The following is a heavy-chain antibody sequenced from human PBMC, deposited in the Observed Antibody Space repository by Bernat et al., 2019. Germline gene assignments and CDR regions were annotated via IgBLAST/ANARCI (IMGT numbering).Heavy chain of an antibody. CDR2: IYYSGTT. CDR1: GGSISSSNYY. Sequence: QLQLHESGPGLVKPSETLSLTCAVSGGSISSSNYYWGWIRQPPGKGLEWIGNIYYSGTTYYNPSLKSRVTISLDTSKNQFSLTLSSVTAADTAVYSCARLGSSSSGRGFDYWGQGTLVTVSS. D-gene: IGHD3-22*01. CDR3: ARLGSSSSGRGFDY. V-gene: IGHV4-39*01. J-gene: IGHJ4*02.